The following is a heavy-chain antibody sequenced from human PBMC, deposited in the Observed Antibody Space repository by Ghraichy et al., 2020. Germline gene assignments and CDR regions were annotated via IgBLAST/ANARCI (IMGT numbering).Heavy chain of an antibody. J-gene: IGHJ6*02. V-gene: IGHV4-34*01. Sequence: SETLSLTCAVYGGSFSGYYWSWIRQPPGKGLEWIGEINHSGSTNYNPSLKSRVTISVDTSKNQFSLMLSSVTAADTAVYYCARLNAYYYYGMDVWGQGTTVTVSS. CDR2: INHSGST. CDR3: ARLNAYYYYGMDV. CDR1: GGSFSGYY.